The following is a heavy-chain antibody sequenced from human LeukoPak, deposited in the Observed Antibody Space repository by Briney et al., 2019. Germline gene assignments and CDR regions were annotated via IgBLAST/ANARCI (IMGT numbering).Heavy chain of an antibody. CDR3: ASRSKTYYYDSSGPAGAFDI. V-gene: IGHV5-51*01. CDR1: GYSFTSYW. D-gene: IGHD3-22*01. CDR2: IYPDDSDT. J-gene: IGHJ3*02. Sequence: GESLKISCKGSGYSFTSYWIGWVRQMPGKGLEWMGIIYPDDSDTRYSPSFQGQVTISADKSISTAYLQWSSLKASDTAMYYCASRSKTYYYDSSGPAGAFDIWGQGTMVTVSS.